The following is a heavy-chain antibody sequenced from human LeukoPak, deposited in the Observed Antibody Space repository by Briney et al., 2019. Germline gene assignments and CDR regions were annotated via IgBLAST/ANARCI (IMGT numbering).Heavy chain of an antibody. CDR1: GGSFSGYY. CDR2: INHSGST. J-gene: IGHJ4*02. D-gene: IGHD3-22*01. Sequence: SETLSLTCAVYGGSFSGYYWSWIRQPPVKGQEWIGEINHSGSTNYNPSLKSRVTISVDTSKNQFSLKLSSVTAADTAVYYCARGDYDSSGYPHLFDYWGQGTLVTVSS. V-gene: IGHV4-34*01. CDR3: ARGDYDSSGYPHLFDY.